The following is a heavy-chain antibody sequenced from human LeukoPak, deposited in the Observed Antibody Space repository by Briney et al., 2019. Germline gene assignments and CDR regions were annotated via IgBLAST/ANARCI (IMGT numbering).Heavy chain of an antibody. V-gene: IGHV5-51*01. J-gene: IGHJ5*02. Sequence: GESLKISCKGSGYTFGNYWIAWVRQKPGKGLEWMGIIYEGDSRTRYSPSFQGQVTISADKSISTAYLQWSSLKASDTAMYYCARHTPFSDTSSWLDPWGQGTLVTVSS. CDR3: ARHTPFSDTSSWLDP. D-gene: IGHD1-26*01. CDR1: GYTFGNYW. CDR2: IYEGDSRT.